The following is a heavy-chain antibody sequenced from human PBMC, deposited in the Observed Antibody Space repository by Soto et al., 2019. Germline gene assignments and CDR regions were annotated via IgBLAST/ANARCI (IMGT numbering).Heavy chain of an antibody. CDR3: ARDGSSGWYSGPVPGFDP. CDR1: GFTFSSYG. J-gene: IGHJ5*02. D-gene: IGHD6-19*01. CDR2: IWYDGSNK. Sequence: GGSLRLSCAASGFTFSSYGMHWVRQAPGKGLEWVAVIWYDGSNKYYADSVKGRFTISRDNSKNTLYLQMNSLRAEDTAVYYCARDGSSGWYSGPVPGFDPWGQGTLVTVSS. V-gene: IGHV3-33*01.